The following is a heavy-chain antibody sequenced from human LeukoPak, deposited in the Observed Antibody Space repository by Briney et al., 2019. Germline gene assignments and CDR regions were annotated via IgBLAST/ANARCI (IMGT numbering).Heavy chain of an antibody. V-gene: IGHV1-18*01. CDR3: ARSSSGTFYYYGMDV. J-gene: IGHJ6*02. Sequence: ASVKVSCKASGYTFTSYGVSWVRQAPGQGLEWMGWISAYNGNTNYAQKLQGRVTMTTDTSTSTAYMELRSLRSDDTAVYYCARSSSGTFYYYGMDVWGQGTTVTVSS. D-gene: IGHD6-19*01. CDR1: GYTFTSYG. CDR2: ISAYNGNT.